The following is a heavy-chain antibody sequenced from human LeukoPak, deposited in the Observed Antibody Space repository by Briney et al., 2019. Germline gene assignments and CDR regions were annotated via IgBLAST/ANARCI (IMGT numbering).Heavy chain of an antibody. Sequence: GGSLRLSCAASGFTFSSYGMRWVRQAPGKGLEWVAFIRYDGSNKYYADSVKGRFTISRDNSKNTLYLQMNSLRAEDTAVYYCAKVGATRSYIWGQGTMVTVSS. CDR1: GFTFSSYG. V-gene: IGHV3-30*02. CDR2: IRYDGSNK. J-gene: IGHJ3*02. CDR3: AKVGATRSYI. D-gene: IGHD1-26*01.